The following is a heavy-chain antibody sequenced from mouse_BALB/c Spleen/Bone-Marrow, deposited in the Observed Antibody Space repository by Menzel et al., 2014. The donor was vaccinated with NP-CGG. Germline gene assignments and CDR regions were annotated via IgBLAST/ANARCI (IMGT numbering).Heavy chain of an antibody. Sequence: QVQLQQSGAELARPGASVKMSCQASGYTFTRYTMHWEKQRPGQGLEWIGYINPSSAYTNYNQKFKDKATLTADKSSSTAYMQLNSLTSEDSAVYYCTIRYYDIDYWGQGTSVTVSS. CDR1: GYTFTRYT. D-gene: IGHD2-12*01. CDR3: TIRYYDIDY. CDR2: INPSSAYT. V-gene: IGHV1-4*01. J-gene: IGHJ4*01.